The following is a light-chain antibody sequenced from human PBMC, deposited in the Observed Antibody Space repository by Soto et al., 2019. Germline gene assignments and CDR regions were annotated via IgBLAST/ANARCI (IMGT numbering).Light chain of an antibody. CDR3: QQNDNLPPT. CDR2: DES. V-gene: IGKV1-33*01. Sequence: DIQMTQSPSSLSASVGDRVTITCQASQDISNYLNWYQQKPGKAPKLLIYDESNLETGVPSRFSGSGSGTDFTFTISILQPEDIATYYCQQNDNLPPTFGQGTKLEIK. J-gene: IGKJ2*01. CDR1: QDISNY.